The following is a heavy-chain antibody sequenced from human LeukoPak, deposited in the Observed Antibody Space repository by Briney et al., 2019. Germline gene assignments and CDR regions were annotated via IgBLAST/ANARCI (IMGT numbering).Heavy chain of an antibody. CDR3: ARDSALLWFGDLGVVRY. Sequence: GGSLRLSCAASGFTFSSYAMHWVRQAPGKGLEWVAVISYDGSNKYYADSVKGRFTISRDNSKNTLYLQMNSLRAEDTAVYYCARDSALLWFGDLGVVRYWGQGTLVTVSS. CDR1: GFTFSSYA. D-gene: IGHD3-10*01. CDR2: ISYDGSNK. J-gene: IGHJ4*02. V-gene: IGHV3-30-3*01.